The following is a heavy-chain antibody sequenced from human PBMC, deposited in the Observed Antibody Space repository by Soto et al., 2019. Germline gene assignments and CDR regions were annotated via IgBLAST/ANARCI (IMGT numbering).Heavy chain of an antibody. CDR2: ISGSGGST. J-gene: IGHJ3*02. CDR1: GFTFSSYA. Sequence: PGGSLRLSCAASGFTFSSYAMSWVRQAPGKGLEWVSAISGSGGSTYYADSVKGRFTISRDNSKNTLYLQMNSLRAEDTAIYYCARALRSGNYNPYATFDIWGQGTMVTVSS. D-gene: IGHD2-15*01. CDR3: ARALRSGNYNPYATFDI. V-gene: IGHV3-23*01.